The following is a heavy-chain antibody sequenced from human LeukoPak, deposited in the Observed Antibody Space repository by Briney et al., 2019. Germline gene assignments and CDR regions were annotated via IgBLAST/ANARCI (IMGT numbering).Heavy chain of an antibody. CDR1: GGSISSYY. V-gene: IGHV4-59*08. CDR2: IYYSGST. D-gene: IGHD6-19*01. Sequence: PSETLSLTCTVSGGSISSYYWSWIRQPPGKGLGWIGYIYYSGSTNYSPSLKSRVTISIDTSKNQFSLKLSSVTAADTAVYYCARRRDSSGWYFDYWGQGTLVTVSS. CDR3: ARRRDSSGWYFDY. J-gene: IGHJ4*02.